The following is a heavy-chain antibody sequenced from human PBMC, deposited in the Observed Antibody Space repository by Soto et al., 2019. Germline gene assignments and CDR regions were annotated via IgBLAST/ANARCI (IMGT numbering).Heavy chain of an antibody. CDR1: GFTFDDYG. J-gene: IGHJ4*02. V-gene: IGHV3-20*04. CDR2: INWNGGSK. CDR3: AMAIGYAIFTGKFLDY. Sequence: PGGSLRLSCAASGFTFDDYGMSWVRQAPGKGLEWVSGINWNGGSKGYADSVKGRFTISRDNAKNSLYLQMNSLRAEDTALYYCAMAIGYAIFTGKFLDYWGQRTLVTVSS. D-gene: IGHD3-9*01.